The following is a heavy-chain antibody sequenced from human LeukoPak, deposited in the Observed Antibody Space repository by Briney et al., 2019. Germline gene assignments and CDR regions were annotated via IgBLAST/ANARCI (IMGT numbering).Heavy chain of an antibody. CDR2: ITPSVDTT. D-gene: IGHD2-15*01. CDR3: VREESGSYFDY. V-gene: IGHV1-46*01. Sequence: GASVKVSCKASGYTFTNYLLHWVRQAPGQGLEWVGRITPSVDTTNYAQKFRDRVTMTRDTSTSTVYMELSSLRSEDTAVYHCVREESGSYFDYWGQGTLVTVSS. CDR1: GYTFTNYL. J-gene: IGHJ4*02.